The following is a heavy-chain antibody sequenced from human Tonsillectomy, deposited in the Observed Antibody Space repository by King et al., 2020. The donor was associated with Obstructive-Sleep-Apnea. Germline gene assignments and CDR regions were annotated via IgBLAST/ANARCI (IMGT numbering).Heavy chain of an antibody. CDR2: IGIVGDT. Sequence: VQLVESGGGLVQPGGSLRLSCAASGFRFSIYDMHWVRQATGKGLDWVSGIGIVGDTYYPGSVKGRFTISRENAKNSLYLQMNSLRAGDTAVYYCARGSSLDAFDVWGQGTRVTVSS. J-gene: IGHJ3*01. CDR1: GFRFSIYD. CDR3: ARGSSLDAFDV. V-gene: IGHV3-13*01.